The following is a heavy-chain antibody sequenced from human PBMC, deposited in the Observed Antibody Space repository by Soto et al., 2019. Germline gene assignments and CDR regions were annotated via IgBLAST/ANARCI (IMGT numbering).Heavy chain of an antibody. V-gene: IGHV1-69*06. Sequence: QVQLVQSGAEVKKPGSSVKVSCKASGGTFSSYAISWVRQAPGQGLEWMGGIIPMFGTANYAQKFQGRVTITADKSTTTACMELSSLRSEDTAVYYCASAPIVVVPGALDYSYDMDVWSQGTTVTVSS. J-gene: IGHJ6*02. CDR1: GGTFSSYA. CDR2: IIPMFGTA. CDR3: ASAPIVVVPGALDYSYDMDV. D-gene: IGHD2-2*01.